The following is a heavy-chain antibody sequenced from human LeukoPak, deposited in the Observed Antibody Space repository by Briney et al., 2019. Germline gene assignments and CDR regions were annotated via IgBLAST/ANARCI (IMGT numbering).Heavy chain of an antibody. CDR1: GFTFSSYS. V-gene: IGHV3-21*01. CDR3: ARDKGGNSGDAFDI. CDR2: ISSSSSYI. J-gene: IGHJ3*02. D-gene: IGHD4-23*01. Sequence: GGSLRLSCAASGFTFSSYSMNWVRQAPGKGLEWVSSISSSSSYIYYADSAKGRFTISRDNAKNSLYLQMNSLRAEDTAVYYCARDKGGNSGDAFDIWGQGTMVTVSS.